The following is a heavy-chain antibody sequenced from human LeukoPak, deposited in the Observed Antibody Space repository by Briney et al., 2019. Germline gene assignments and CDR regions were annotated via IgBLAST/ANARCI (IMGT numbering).Heavy chain of an antibody. D-gene: IGHD1-7*01. CDR3: ARGYNWNYVGY. Sequence: SETLSLTCTVSGGSITSYYWNWIRQPPGKGLEWIGYIYYDGSTNYNPSLKSRVTMSVDTSRNQFSLKLTSVSAADTAVYYCARGYNWNYVGYWGLGILVTVSS. CDR1: GGSITSYY. J-gene: IGHJ4*02. V-gene: IGHV4-59*01. CDR2: IYYDGST.